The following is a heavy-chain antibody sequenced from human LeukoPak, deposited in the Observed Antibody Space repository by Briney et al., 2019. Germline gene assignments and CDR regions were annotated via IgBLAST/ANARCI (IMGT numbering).Heavy chain of an antibody. D-gene: IGHD3-22*01. J-gene: IGHJ4*02. CDR2: ISGSGGDT. V-gene: IGHV3-23*01. CDR3: AKNKGSGGYSPFDY. Sequence: GGSLRLSCAASGFTFSSYAMSWVRQAPGKGLQWVSSISGSGGDTYYANSVKGRFTISRDSSKNTLYLQMNSLRAEDTAIYYCAKNKGSGGYSPFDYWGEGTLVTVSS. CDR1: GFTFSSYA.